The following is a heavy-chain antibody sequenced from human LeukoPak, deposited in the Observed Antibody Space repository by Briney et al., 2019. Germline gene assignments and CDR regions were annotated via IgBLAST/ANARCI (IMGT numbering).Heavy chain of an antibody. CDR2: IYYSGST. CDR3: ARALRGSYKN. CDR1: GGSISSSSYY. Sequence: SETLSLTCTVSGGSISSSSYYWGWIRQPPGKGLEWIGSIYYSGSTYYNPSLKSRVTISVDTSKNQFSLKLSSVTAADTAVYYCARALRGSYKNWGQGTLVTVSS. J-gene: IGHJ4*02. D-gene: IGHD1-26*01. V-gene: IGHV4-39*07.